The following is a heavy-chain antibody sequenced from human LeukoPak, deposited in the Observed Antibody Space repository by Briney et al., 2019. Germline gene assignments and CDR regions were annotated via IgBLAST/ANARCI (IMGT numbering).Heavy chain of an antibody. CDR3: ASLWLRYDYGMDV. V-gene: IGHV3-21*01. CDR1: GFTFSSYW. J-gene: IGHJ6*02. D-gene: IGHD5-12*01. Sequence: PGGSLRLSCAASGFTFSSYWMSWVRQAPGKGLEWVSPISSSSSYIYYADSVKGRFTISRDNAKNSLYLQMNSLRAEDTAAYYCASLWLRYDYGMDVWGQGTTVTVSS. CDR2: ISSSSSYI.